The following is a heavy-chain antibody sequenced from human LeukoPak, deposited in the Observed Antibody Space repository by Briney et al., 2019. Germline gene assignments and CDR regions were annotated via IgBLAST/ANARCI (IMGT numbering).Heavy chain of an antibody. D-gene: IGHD1-26*01. Sequence: ASVKVSCKVSGYTLTELSMHWVRQAPGKGLEWMGGFDPEDGETIYAQKFQGRVTMIEDTSTDTAYMELSSLRSEDTAVYYCATTTIVGATHDAFDIWGQGTMVTVSS. CDR1: GYTLTELS. V-gene: IGHV1-24*01. J-gene: IGHJ3*02. CDR2: FDPEDGET. CDR3: ATTTIVGATHDAFDI.